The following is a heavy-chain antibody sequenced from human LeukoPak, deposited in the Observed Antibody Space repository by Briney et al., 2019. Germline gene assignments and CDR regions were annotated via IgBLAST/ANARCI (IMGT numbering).Heavy chain of an antibody. Sequence: SETLSLTCTVSGGSISSGGYYWRWIRQHPGKGLEWIGYIYYSGSTYYNPSLKSRVTISVDTSKNQFSLKLSSVTAADTAVYYCASHYYDSSGSAFDIWGQGTMVTVSS. CDR2: IYYSGST. V-gene: IGHV4-31*03. CDR1: GGSISSGGYY. CDR3: ASHYYDSSGSAFDI. J-gene: IGHJ3*02. D-gene: IGHD3-22*01.